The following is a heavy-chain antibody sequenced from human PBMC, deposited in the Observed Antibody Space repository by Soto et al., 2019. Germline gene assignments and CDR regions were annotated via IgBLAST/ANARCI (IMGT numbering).Heavy chain of an antibody. J-gene: IGHJ5*02. CDR2: TYYRSKWYN. V-gene: IGHV6-1*01. Sequence: SQTLSLTCASSGDSDSTNGAAWNWIRQSPSRGLEWLGRTYYRSKWYNDYAVSVKSRITINPDTSKSQFSLQLNSVTPEDTAVYYCARDKHDYFNRGIGFDTWGQGILVTVSS. CDR1: GDSDSTNGAA. CDR3: ARDKHDYFNRGIGFDT. D-gene: IGHD4-17*01.